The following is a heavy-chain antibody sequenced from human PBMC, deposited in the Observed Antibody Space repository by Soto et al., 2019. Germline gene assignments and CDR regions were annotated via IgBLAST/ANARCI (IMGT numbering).Heavy chain of an antibody. Sequence: SETLSLTCTVSGGSIINGDYYWTWIRQPPGKGLEWIGYIYCSGNTYYNPSLKSRVMISVDTSKNQFSLNLSSVTAADTAVYYCASGYYDILTGRDTKYYFDYWGQGALVTVSS. CDR2: IYCSGNT. D-gene: IGHD3-9*01. V-gene: IGHV4-30-4*01. J-gene: IGHJ4*02. CDR3: ASGYYDILTGRDTKYYFDY. CDR1: GGSIINGDYY.